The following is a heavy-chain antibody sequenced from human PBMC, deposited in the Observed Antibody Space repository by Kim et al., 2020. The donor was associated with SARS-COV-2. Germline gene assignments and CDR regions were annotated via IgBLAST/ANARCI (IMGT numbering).Heavy chain of an antibody. Sequence: LSLTCAASGFTFSGSAMHWVRQASGKGLEWVGRIRSKANSYATAYAASVKGRFTISRDDSKNTAYLQMNSLKTEDTAVYYCTRHGTGYCSGGSCYVGDYYYGMDVWGQGTTVTVSS. CDR1: GFTFSGSA. D-gene: IGHD2-15*01. V-gene: IGHV3-73*01. J-gene: IGHJ6*02. CDR2: IRSKANSYAT. CDR3: TRHGTGYCSGGSCYVGDYYYGMDV.